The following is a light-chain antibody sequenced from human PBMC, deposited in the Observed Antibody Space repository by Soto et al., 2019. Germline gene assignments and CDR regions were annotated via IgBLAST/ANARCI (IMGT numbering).Light chain of an antibody. V-gene: IGKV3-15*01. Sequence: EIVMTQSPATLSVSPGERATLSCRASQSVSTNLAWYQQKPGQAPRLLIYDASTRATGLPARFSGSGSETEFTLTISSLQSEDFGVYYCHQYNNWPITFGQGTRLEI. CDR3: HQYNNWPIT. J-gene: IGKJ5*01. CDR1: QSVSTN. CDR2: DAS.